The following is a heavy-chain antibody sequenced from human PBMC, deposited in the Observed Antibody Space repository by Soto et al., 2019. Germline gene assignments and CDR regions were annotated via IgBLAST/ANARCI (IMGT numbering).Heavy chain of an antibody. D-gene: IGHD1-20*01. Sequence: SLKVSCKFSGFTLSDTAVQWVLHARGQGLEWIGWIVAGSGNTNYAQNFQERVTITRDMSTSTAYMVLSSLRSDDTAVYYCAAWRTGGSYNCMHSWSQGSTVTV. CDR2: IVAGSGNT. J-gene: IGHJ6*02. CDR1: GFTLSDTA. CDR3: AAWRTGGSYNCMHS. V-gene: IGHV1-58*01.